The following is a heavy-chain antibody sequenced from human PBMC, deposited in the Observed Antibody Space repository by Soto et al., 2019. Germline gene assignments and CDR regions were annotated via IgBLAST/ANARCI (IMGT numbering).Heavy chain of an antibody. D-gene: IGHD3-9*01. CDR1: GGSISSGDYY. CDR2: IYYSGST. Sequence: SETLSLTCTVSGGSISSGDYYWSWIRQPPGKGLEWIGYIYYSGSTYYNPSLKSRVTISVDTSKNQFSLKLSSVTAADTAVYYCARVGTYYDILTGSYNWFDPWGQGTLVTVSS. V-gene: IGHV4-30-4*01. J-gene: IGHJ5*02. CDR3: ARVGTYYDILTGSYNWFDP.